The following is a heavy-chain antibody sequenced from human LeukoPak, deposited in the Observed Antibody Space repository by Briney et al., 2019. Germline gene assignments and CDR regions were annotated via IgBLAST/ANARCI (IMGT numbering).Heavy chain of an antibody. CDR1: GGTFSSYA. CDR2: IIPIFGTA. J-gene: IGHJ3*02. CDR3: ARGLVEGYQLLHAFDI. V-gene: IGHV1-69*13. Sequence: VASVKVSCKASGGTFSSYAISWVRQAPGQGLEWMGGIIPIFGTANYAQKFQGRVTITADESTSTAYMELSSLRSEDTAVYYCARGLVEGYQLLHAFDIWGQGTMVTVSS. D-gene: IGHD2-2*01.